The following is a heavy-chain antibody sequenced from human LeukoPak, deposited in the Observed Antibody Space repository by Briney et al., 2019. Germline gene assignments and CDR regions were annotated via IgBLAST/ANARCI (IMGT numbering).Heavy chain of an antibody. CDR2: ISYDGNSE. V-gene: IGHV3-30*18. CDR3: AKHVYGGNLLPET. Sequence: GGSLRLSCAASGFTFSSYAMHWVRQAPGKGLEWVAVISYDGNSEYYTDSVQGRFTISRDNSKSTLFLQMNSLRAEDTAIYYCAKHVYGGNLLPETWGQGTLVTVSS. CDR1: GFTFSSYA. D-gene: IGHD4-23*01. J-gene: IGHJ4*02.